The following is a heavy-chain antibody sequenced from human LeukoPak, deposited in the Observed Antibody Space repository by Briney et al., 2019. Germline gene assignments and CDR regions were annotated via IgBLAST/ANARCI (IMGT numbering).Heavy chain of an antibody. CDR1: GYTFTSYD. V-gene: IGHV1-8*03. Sequence: ASVKVSCKASGYTFTSYDINWVRQATGQGLEWMGWMNPNSGNTGYAQKFQGRVTITRNTSISTAYMELSSLRSEDTAVYYRARVSSSLGGYYYYMDVWGKGTTVTVSS. CDR3: ARVSSSLGGYYYYMDV. D-gene: IGHD6-6*01. J-gene: IGHJ6*03. CDR2: MNPNSGNT.